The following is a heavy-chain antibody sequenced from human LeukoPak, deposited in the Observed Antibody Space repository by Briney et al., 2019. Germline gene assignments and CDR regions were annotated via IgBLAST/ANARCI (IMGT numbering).Heavy chain of an antibody. J-gene: IGHJ3*02. CDR1: GFTFSSYW. CDR2: INNDGSST. CDR3: ARGQGHGFDI. V-gene: IGHV3-74*01. Sequence: GGSLRLSCAASGFTFSSYWMHWVRQAPGKGLVWVSGINNDGSSTKYADSVKGRFTTSRDNAKNTLYLQTNSLRADDTAVYYCARGQGHGFDIWGQGTMVTVSS.